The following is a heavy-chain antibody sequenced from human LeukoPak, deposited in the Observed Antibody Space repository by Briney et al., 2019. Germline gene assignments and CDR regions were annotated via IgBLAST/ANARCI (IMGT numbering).Heavy chain of an antibody. J-gene: IGHJ6*03. CDR3: ARDGYCSSTSCPYYYYYMDV. V-gene: IGHV1-46*01. D-gene: IGHD2-2*03. Sequence: GASVKVSCKASGYTFTSYYMHWVRRAPGQGLEWMGIINPSGGSTSYAQKFQGRVTMTRDMSTSTVYMELSSLRSEDTAVYYCARDGYCSSTSCPYYYYYMDVWGKGTTSPSP. CDR1: GYTFTSYY. CDR2: INPSGGST.